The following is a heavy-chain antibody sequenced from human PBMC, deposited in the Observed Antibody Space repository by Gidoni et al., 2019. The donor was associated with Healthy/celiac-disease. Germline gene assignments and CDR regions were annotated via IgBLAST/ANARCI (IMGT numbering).Heavy chain of an antibody. V-gene: IGHV4-30-2*01. CDR3: ARKGQLARQDWFDP. D-gene: IGHD6-13*01. CDR2: IYHSGST. CDR1: GCSISSGGYS. Sequence: QLQLQESGSGLVKPSQTLSLTCAVSGCSISSGGYSWGWIRQPPGKGLEWIGYIYHSGSTYYNPSLKSRVTISVDRSKNQFSLKLSSVTAADTAVYYCARKGQLARQDWFDPWGQGTLVTVSS. J-gene: IGHJ5*02.